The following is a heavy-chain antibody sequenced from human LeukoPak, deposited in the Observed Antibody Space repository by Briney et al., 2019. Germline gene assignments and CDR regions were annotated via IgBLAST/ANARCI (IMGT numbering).Heavy chain of an antibody. J-gene: IGHJ6*03. CDR3: ANDRGRCTNGVCHNYYYMDV. CDR1: GFTFSIHA. D-gene: IGHD2-8*01. Sequence: PGGSLRLFCAASGFTFSIHAMSWVRQARGRGLECVSTISGSGDSTDYADSVKGRLTISRDNSKNTLYLQMNSLRAEDTAVYYCANDRGRCTNGVCHNYYYMDVWGKGTTVTVSS. CDR2: ISGSGDST. V-gene: IGHV3-23*01.